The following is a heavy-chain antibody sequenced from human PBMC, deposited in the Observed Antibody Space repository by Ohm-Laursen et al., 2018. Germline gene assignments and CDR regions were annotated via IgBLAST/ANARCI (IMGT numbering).Heavy chain of an antibody. V-gene: IGHV3-9*01. J-gene: IGHJ6*02. CDR1: GFTFDDYA. Sequence: SLRLSCSASGFTFDDYAMHWVRQAPGKGLEWVSGISWNSGSIGYADSVKGRFTISRDNSKNTLYLQMNSLRAEDTAVYYCARSPVLLRMDVWGQGTTVTVSS. D-gene: IGHD3-10*01. CDR3: ARSPVLLRMDV. CDR2: ISWNSGSI.